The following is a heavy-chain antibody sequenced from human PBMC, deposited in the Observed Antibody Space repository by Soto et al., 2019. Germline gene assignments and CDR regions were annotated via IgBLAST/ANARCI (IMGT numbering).Heavy chain of an antibody. CDR1: GDSVSSNSAA. D-gene: IGHD3-22*01. CDR2: TYYRSKWYN. J-gene: IGHJ3*02. CDR3: ARGYYDSSGLINDAFDI. Sequence: PSQTLSLTCAISGDSVSSNSAAWNWIGQSPSRGLEWLGRTYYRSKWYNDYAVSVKSRITINPDTSKNQFSLQLNSVTPEDTAVYYCARGYYDSSGLINDAFDIWGQGTMVTVSS. V-gene: IGHV6-1*01.